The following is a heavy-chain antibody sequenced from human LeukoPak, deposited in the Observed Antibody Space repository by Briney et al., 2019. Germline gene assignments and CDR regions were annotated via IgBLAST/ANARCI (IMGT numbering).Heavy chain of an antibody. CDR3: ARGPQRAYYDFWSGARYFDL. CDR2: IYYSGST. J-gene: IGHJ2*01. D-gene: IGHD3-3*01. V-gene: IGHV4-59*12. Sequence: SETLSLTCTVSGGSISSYYWSWIRQPPGKGLEWIGYIYYSGSTNYNPSLKSRVTISVDRSKNQFSLKLSSVTAADTAVYYCARGPQRAYYDFWSGARYFDLWGRGTLVTVSS. CDR1: GGSISSYY.